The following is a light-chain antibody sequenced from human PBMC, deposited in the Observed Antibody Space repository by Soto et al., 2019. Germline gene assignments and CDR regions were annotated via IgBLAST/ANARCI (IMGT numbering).Light chain of an antibody. V-gene: IGLV6-57*04. Sequence: NFMLTQPHSVSESPGQTVTISCTRSSGSIASNYVQWYQQRPGSAPTTVIYEDNQRPSGVPDRFSGSIDSSSNSASLTISGLKTEDEADYYCQSYDSSIVVFGGGTKVTV. J-gene: IGLJ2*01. CDR1: SGSIASNY. CDR3: QSYDSSIVV. CDR2: EDN.